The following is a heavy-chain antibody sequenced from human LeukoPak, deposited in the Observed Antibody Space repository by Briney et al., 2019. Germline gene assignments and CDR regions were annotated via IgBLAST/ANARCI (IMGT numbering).Heavy chain of an antibody. CDR2: INPNSGGT. J-gene: IGHJ4*02. CDR3: AKDAGYSSSWYVLSSCDY. Sequence: ASVKVSCKASGYTFTGYYMHWVRQAPGQGLEWMGWINPNSGGTNYAQKFQGRVTMTRDTSISTAYMELSRLRSDDTAVYYCAKDAGYSSSWYVLSSCDYWGQGTLVTVSS. CDR1: GYTFTGYY. D-gene: IGHD6-13*01. V-gene: IGHV1-2*02.